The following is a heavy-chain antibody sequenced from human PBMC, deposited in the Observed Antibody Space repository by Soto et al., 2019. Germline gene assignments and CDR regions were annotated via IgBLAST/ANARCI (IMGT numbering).Heavy chain of an antibody. Sequence: QVQLVQSGAEVKKPGSSVKVSCKASGGTFSSYAISWVRQAPGQGLEWMGGIIPIFGTANYAQKFQGRVTITADESTSKAYMGLSSLRSEDTAVYYCARDATPLRCQPTWFDPWGQGTLVTVSS. D-gene: IGHD3-3*01. CDR3: ARDATPLRCQPTWFDP. V-gene: IGHV1-69*12. CDR2: IIPIFGTA. CDR1: GGTFSSYA. J-gene: IGHJ5*02.